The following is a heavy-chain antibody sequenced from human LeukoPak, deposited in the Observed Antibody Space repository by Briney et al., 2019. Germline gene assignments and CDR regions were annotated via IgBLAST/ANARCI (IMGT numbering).Heavy chain of an antibody. CDR2: ISDSGDYT. J-gene: IGHJ4*02. CDR3: AKDTSIGKYCTNGVCSPFDY. V-gene: IGHV3-23*01. Sequence: GGSLRLSCAASGFTFDDYTMHWVRHAPGQGLEWVSAISDSGDYTSYADSVRGRFTISRDNSRNTLYLQMISLRPEDTAVYYCAKDTSIGKYCTNGVCSPFDYWGQGTLVTVSS. D-gene: IGHD2-8*01. CDR1: GFTFDDYT.